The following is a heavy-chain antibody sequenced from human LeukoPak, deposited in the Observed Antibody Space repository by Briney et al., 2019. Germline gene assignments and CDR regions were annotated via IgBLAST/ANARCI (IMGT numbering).Heavy chain of an antibody. CDR3: ARDPLDSEEIVDI. CDR2: IKQDGSEK. Sequence: QSGGSLRLSCAASGFTFSSYAMSWVRQAPGKGLEWVANIKQDGSEKYYVDSVKGRFTISRDNAKNSLYLQMNSLRAEDTAVYYRARDPLDSEEIVDIWGQGTMVTVSS. CDR1: GFTFSSYA. V-gene: IGHV3-7*01. D-gene: IGHD5-24*01. J-gene: IGHJ3*02.